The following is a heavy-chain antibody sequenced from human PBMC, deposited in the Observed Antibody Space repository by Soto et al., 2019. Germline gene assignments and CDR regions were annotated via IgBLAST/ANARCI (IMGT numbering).Heavy chain of an antibody. CDR1: GFTFSSYA. Sequence: PGGSLRLSCAASGFTFSSYALSWVRQAPGKGLEWVSAISGSGGSTYYADSVKGRFTISRDNSKNTLYLQMNSLRAEDTAVYYCANPMIAAAGGDYWGQGTLVTVSS. V-gene: IGHV3-23*01. CDR3: ANPMIAAAGGDY. D-gene: IGHD6-13*01. CDR2: ISGSGGST. J-gene: IGHJ4*02.